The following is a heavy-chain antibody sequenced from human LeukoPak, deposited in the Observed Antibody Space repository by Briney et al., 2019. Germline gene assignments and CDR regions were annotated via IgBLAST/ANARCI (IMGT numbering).Heavy chain of an antibody. CDR2: IYSGGST. CDR1: GFTVSSNY. J-gene: IGHJ4*02. CDR3: ARGDYEVGEYYLDY. D-gene: IGHD4-17*01. V-gene: IGHV3-66*01. Sequence: GGSLRLSCAASGFTVSSNYMSWVRQAPGKGLEWVSVIYSGGSTYYADSVKGRFTISRDNSKNTLYLQMNSLRAEDTAVYYCARGDYEVGEYYLDYWGQGTLVTVSS.